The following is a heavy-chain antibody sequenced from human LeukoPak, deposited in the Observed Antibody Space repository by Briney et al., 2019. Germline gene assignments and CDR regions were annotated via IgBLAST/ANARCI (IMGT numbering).Heavy chain of an antibody. D-gene: IGHD2-15*01. Sequence: SVKVSCKASGGTFNNYGISWVRQAPGQGLEWMGRIIPIFSTSNYADKFQDRVTITADKYTSTAYMELSSLRSEDTAFYYCARDQYFGAATISRLDYWGQGTLVTVSS. J-gene: IGHJ4*02. CDR3: ARDQYFGAATISRLDY. V-gene: IGHV1-69*06. CDR2: IIPIFSTS. CDR1: GGTFNNYG.